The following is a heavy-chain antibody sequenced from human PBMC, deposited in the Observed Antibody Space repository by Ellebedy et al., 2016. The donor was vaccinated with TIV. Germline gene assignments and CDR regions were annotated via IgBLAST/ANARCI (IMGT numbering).Heavy chain of an antibody. Sequence: ASVKVSCKVSGYTLTELSMHWVRQAPGQGLEWMGWINPKSGGTNYAQKFQGWVAMTRDTSTSTVYMELSSLRSEDTAMYYCAREGVPAAMYNWFDPWGQGTLVTVSS. CDR3: AREGVPAAMYNWFDP. D-gene: IGHD2-2*01. J-gene: IGHJ5*02. V-gene: IGHV1-2*04. CDR2: INPKSGGT. CDR1: GYTLTELS.